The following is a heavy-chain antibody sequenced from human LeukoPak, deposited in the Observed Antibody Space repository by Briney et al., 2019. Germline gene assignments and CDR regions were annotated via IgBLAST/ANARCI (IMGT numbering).Heavy chain of an antibody. CDR3: AREDTSMGTDAFDI. J-gene: IGHJ3*02. Sequence: PGGSLRLSCAASGFIFSSYSMNWVRQAPGKGLEWVSSISRSSSYIYYADSVKGRLTISRDNAKNSLYLQMNSLRADDTAVYYCAREDTSMGTDAFDIWGQGTMVTVSS. CDR2: ISRSSSYI. V-gene: IGHV3-21*01. CDR1: GFIFSSYS. D-gene: IGHD5-18*01.